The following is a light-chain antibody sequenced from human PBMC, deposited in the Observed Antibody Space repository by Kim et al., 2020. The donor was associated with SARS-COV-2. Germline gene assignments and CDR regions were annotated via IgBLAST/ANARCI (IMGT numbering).Light chain of an antibody. CDR1: SGGVGGYNY. Sequence: GQSITLSCTGTSGGVGGYNYVSWYQQHPGKAPNLMIYDVSNRPSGVSNRFSGSKSGNTASLTISGLQAEDEADYYCSSYTSSSTRVFGGGTQLTVL. CDR2: DVS. J-gene: IGLJ2*01. V-gene: IGLV2-14*03. CDR3: SSYTSSSTRV.